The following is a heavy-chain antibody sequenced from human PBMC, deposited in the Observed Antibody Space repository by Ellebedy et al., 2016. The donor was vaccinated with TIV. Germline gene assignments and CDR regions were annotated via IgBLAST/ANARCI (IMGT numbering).Heavy chain of an antibody. J-gene: IGHJ4*02. CDR2: ISGSGDNP. D-gene: IGHD5-18*01. CDR3: ATRLGEGIQLWGGFDY. Sequence: GESLKISCAASALTFSSHDMSWVRQAPGKGLEWVSSISGSGDNPYYADSVKGRFTISRDNSKNTLSLQMNSLRAEDTAVYYCATRLGEGIQLWGGFDYWGQGTLVTVSS. CDR1: ALTFSSHD. V-gene: IGHV3-23*01.